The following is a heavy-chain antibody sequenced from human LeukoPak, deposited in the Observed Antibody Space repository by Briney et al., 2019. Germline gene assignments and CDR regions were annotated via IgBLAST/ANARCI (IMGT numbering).Heavy chain of an antibody. V-gene: IGHV4-39*01. CDR1: GGSISSSSYY. CDR3: ASVTPNIVRATEDAFDI. J-gene: IGHJ3*02. D-gene: IGHD1-26*01. CDR2: IYYSGST. Sequence: SETLSLTCTVSGGSISSSSYYWGWIRQPPGKGLEWIGSIYYSGSTYYNPSLKSRVTISVDTSKNQFSLKLSSVTAADTAVYYCASVTPNIVRATEDAFDIWGQGTMVTVSS.